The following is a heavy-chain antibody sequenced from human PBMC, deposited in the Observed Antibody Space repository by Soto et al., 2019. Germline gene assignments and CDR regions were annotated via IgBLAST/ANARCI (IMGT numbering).Heavy chain of an antibody. D-gene: IGHD3-3*01. CDR3: ARGPKYYDFWSGPNWFDP. V-gene: IGHV4-34*01. CDR1: GGSFSGYY. Sequence: SSETLSLTCAVYGGSFSGYYWSWIRQPPGKGLEWIGEINHSGSTNYNPSLKSRVTISVDTSKNQFSLKLSSVTAADTAVYYCARGPKYYDFWSGPNWFDPWGQGTLVTVSS. CDR2: INHSGST. J-gene: IGHJ5*02.